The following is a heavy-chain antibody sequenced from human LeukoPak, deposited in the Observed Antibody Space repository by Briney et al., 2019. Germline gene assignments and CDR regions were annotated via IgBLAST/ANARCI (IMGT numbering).Heavy chain of an antibody. Sequence: ASVKVSCKASGVTFSSYAISWVRQAPGQGLEWMGGIIPIFGTANYAQKFQGRVTITADKSTSTAYMELSSLRSEDTAVYYCAREYDILTGYYMSYFDYWGQGTLVTVSS. CDR3: AREYDILTGYYMSYFDY. V-gene: IGHV1-69*06. D-gene: IGHD3-9*01. J-gene: IGHJ4*02. CDR2: IIPIFGTA. CDR1: GVTFSSYA.